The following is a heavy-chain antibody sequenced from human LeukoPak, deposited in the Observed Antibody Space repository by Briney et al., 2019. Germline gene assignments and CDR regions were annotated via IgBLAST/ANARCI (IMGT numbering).Heavy chain of an antibody. J-gene: IGHJ4*02. CDR3: AKDLERRSNPRGYFDY. CDR1: GFTFSSYA. CDR2: ISDNGGST. D-gene: IGHD1-1*01. Sequence: GGSLRLSCAASGFTFSSYAMSWVRQAPGKGLEWVSAISDNGGSTYHADSVKGRFTISRDNSRNTLYLQMNSLRAEDTAVYYCAKDLERRSNPRGYFDYWGQGTLVTVSS. V-gene: IGHV3-23*01.